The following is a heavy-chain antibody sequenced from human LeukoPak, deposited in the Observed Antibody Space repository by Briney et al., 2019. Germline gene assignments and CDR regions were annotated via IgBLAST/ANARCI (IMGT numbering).Heavy chain of an antibody. V-gene: IGHV3-30*03. CDR2: ISYDGSNK. CDR1: GFTFSSYG. CDR3: ARDPSGHGDYYDAFDI. D-gene: IGHD4-17*01. J-gene: IGHJ3*02. Sequence: PGRSLRLSCAASGFTFSSYGMHWVRQAPGKGLEWVAVISYDGSNKYYADSVKGRFTISRDNSKNTLYLQMNSLRAEDTAVYYCARDPSGHGDYYDAFDIWGQGTMVTVSS.